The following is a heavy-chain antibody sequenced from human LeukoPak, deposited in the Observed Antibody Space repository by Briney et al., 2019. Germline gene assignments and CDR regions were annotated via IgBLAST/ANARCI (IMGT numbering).Heavy chain of an antibody. D-gene: IGHD3-16*01. CDR1: GFIFDDSL. V-gene: IGHV3-43*01. Sequence: GGSLRLSCVASGFIFDDSLMHWVRQAPGKGLEWVSLISRDGSTPYYADSVKGRFTISRDNSKNSLFLQMNSLTTEDTAVYFCARDNRGNCFDSWGQGTLVTVSS. CDR2: ISRDGSTP. CDR3: ARDNRGNCFDS. J-gene: IGHJ4*02.